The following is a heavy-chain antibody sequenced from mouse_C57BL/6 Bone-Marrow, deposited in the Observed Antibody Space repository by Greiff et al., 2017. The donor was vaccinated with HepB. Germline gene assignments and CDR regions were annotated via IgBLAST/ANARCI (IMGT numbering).Heavy chain of an antibody. CDR3: ARQIYGNYVWFAY. D-gene: IGHD2-1*01. CDR1: GFTFSSYG. Sequence: EVQRVESGGDLVKPGGSLKLSCAASGFTFSSYGMSWVRQTPDKRLEWVATISSGGSYTYYPDSVKGRFTISRDNAKNTLYLQMSSLKSEDTAMYYCARQIYGNYVWFAYWGQGTLVTVSA. CDR2: ISSGGSYT. V-gene: IGHV5-6*01. J-gene: IGHJ3*01.